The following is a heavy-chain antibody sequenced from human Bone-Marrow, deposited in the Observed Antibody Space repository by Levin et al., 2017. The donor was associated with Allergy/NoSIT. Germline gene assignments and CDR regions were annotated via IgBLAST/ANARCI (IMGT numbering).Heavy chain of an antibody. CDR2: ISGSGGST. V-gene: IGHV3-23*01. D-gene: IGHD2-2*01. CDR3: AKVAQVVPAAMWSPYYFDY. CDR1: GFTFSSYA. J-gene: IGHJ4*02. Sequence: GGSLRLSCAASGFTFSSYAMSWVRQAPGKGLEWVSAISGSGGSTYYADSVKGRFTISRDNSKNTLYLQMNSLRAEDTAVYYCAKVAQVVPAAMWSPYYFDYWGQGTLVTVSS.